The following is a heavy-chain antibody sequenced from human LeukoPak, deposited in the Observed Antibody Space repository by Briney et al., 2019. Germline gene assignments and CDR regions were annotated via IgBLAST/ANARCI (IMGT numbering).Heavy chain of an antibody. V-gene: IGHV4-59*01. J-gene: IGHJ6*03. CDR1: GGSISSYY. CDR3: ARAPRTIEMATTTGPYYHYYMDV. D-gene: IGHD5-24*01. Sequence: PSETLSRTCTVSGGSISSYYWSWIRQPPGKGLEWSGYIYYSVSTNYNPPLKSRVTISVDTSNNQFSLKRSSVTAADTAVYYCARAPRTIEMATTTGPYYHYYMDVWGKGTTVTVSS. CDR2: IYYSVST.